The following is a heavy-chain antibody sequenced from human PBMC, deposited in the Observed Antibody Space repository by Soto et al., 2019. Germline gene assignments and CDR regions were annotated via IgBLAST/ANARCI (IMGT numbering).Heavy chain of an antibody. CDR2: IYYSGST. J-gene: IGHJ3*02. D-gene: IGHD3-22*01. V-gene: IGHV4-31*03. CDR1: GGSISSGGYY. Sequence: QVQLQESGPGLVKPSQTLSLTCTVSGGSISSGGYYWSWIRQHPGKGLEWIGYIYYSGSTHYNPSAKGRVTMSVDTSKNQFPLKLSSVTAAATAVYYCARVSYSVIPYYYDSSIWGQGTMVTVSS. CDR3: ARVSYSVIPYYYDSSI.